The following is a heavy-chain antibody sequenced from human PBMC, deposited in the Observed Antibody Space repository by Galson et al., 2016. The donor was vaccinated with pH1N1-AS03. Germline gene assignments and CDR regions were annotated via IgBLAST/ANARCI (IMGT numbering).Heavy chain of an antibody. CDR2: IDPGDSDT. CDR3: ARPQHSGPLYYFYGMDI. J-gene: IGHJ6*02. D-gene: IGHD3-10*01. Sequence: QSGAEVKKPGESLKISCKASGYSFANYWIGWVRQMPGKGLEWMGIIDPGDSDTRYGLSSQGQVTISAAKSPSTAYLQWSSLKASDTAVYYCARPQHSGPLYYFYGMDIWGQGTTVTVSS. CDR1: GYSFANYW. V-gene: IGHV5-51*01.